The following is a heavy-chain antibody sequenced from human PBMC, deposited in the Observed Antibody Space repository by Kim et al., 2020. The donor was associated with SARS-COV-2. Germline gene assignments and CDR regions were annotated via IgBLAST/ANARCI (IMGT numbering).Heavy chain of an antibody. V-gene: IGHV3-23*01. CDR2: ISGSGGST. CDR1: GFTFSSYA. D-gene: IGHD4-17*01. Sequence: GGSLRLSCAASGFTFSSYAMSWVRQAPGKGLEWVSAISGSGGSTYYADSVKGRFTISRDNSKNTLYLQMNSLRAEDTAVYSCANARGTTTVVTRAIDYWGQGTLVTVSS. J-gene: IGHJ4*02. CDR3: ANARGTTTVVTRAIDY.